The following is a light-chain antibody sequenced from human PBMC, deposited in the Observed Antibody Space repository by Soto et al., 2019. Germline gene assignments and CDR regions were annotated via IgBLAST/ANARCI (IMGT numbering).Light chain of an antibody. CDR1: SNDVGDYNY. J-gene: IGLJ3*02. CDR3: SSYTSSNSVV. V-gene: IGLV2-14*01. Sequence: QSALTQPASVSGSPGQSITISCTGTSNDVGDYNYVSWYQLHPGKAPKLMIYDVSSRPSGVSDRFSGSKFGNTASLTVSGLQAEDEADYYCSSYTSSNSVVFGGETKLTVL. CDR2: DVS.